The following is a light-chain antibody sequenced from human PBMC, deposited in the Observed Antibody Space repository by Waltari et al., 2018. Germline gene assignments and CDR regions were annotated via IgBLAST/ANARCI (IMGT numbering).Light chain of an antibody. J-gene: IGKJ4*01. CDR2: AAS. Sequence: DIQMTQSPSSLSASVGDRVTITCRASQDIGSWLAWYQQKPGKAPKLLIYAASRLESGVPPRFSGSGSGTDFTLTISRLEPEDFAVYFCQKYGRTPRPFGGGTKVEI. CDR1: QDIGSW. V-gene: IGKV1-12*01. CDR3: QKYGRTPRP.